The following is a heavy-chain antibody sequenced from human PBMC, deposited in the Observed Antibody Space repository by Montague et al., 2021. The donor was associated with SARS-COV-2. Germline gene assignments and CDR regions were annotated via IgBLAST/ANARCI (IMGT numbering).Heavy chain of an antibody. CDR3: AKAHYYDSSGYYF. CDR1: GFTFSYYA. D-gene: IGHD3-22*01. J-gene: IGHJ4*02. CDR2: ISGSGGTT. V-gene: IGHV3-23*01. Sequence: SLRLSCAASGFTFSYYAMSWVRQAPGKGLEWVSTISGSGGTTYYADSVKGRFTISRDNSKNTLYLRMNSLRAEDRAVYYCAKAHYYDSSGYYFWGQGTLVTVSS.